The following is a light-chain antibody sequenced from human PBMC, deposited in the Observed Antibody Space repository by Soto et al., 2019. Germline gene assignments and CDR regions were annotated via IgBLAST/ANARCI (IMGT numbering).Light chain of an antibody. CDR2: EGN. CDR1: SSDVGSYNL. V-gene: IGLV2-23*01. J-gene: IGLJ1*01. CDR3: GSSAGTNTFV. Sequence: QSALTQPASVSGSPGQSITISCTGTSSDVGSYNLVSWYQQHPGKAPKLMIYEGNQRPSGVSNRFSGYKSANTASLTISGLQTDDEADYYCGSSAGTNTFVFGTGTKLTVL.